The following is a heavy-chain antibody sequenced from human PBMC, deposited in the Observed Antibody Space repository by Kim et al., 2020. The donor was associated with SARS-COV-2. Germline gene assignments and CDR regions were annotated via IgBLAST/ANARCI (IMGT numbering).Heavy chain of an antibody. CDR2: IGGNGRST. CDR1: GFSFSTFA. Sequence: GGSLRLSCAASGFSFSTFAMTWVRQAPGKGLEWVSAIGGNGRSTYYTDSVKGRFSIPRDNSENTVYLQMNDLRAEDTAIYYCANAGVASGHAWGQGTPVT. D-gene: IGHD3-10*01. J-gene: IGHJ4*02. CDR3: ANAGVASGHA. V-gene: IGHV3-23*01.